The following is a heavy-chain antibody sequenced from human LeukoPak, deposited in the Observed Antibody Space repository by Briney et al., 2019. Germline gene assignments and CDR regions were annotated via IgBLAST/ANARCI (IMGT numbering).Heavy chain of an antibody. V-gene: IGHV4-59*01. D-gene: IGHD2-15*01. CDR2: IYYSGST. Sequence: SETLSLTCTVSGGSIRSYYWRGIRQPPGKGLEWRGYIYYSGSTNYNPSLKSRVTISVDTSKNQFSLKLSSVTAADTAVYYCARAPSFRGGSCPGWFDYGGQGTLVTVSS. CDR3: ARAPSFRGGSCPGWFDY. CDR1: GGSIRSYY. J-gene: IGHJ4*02.